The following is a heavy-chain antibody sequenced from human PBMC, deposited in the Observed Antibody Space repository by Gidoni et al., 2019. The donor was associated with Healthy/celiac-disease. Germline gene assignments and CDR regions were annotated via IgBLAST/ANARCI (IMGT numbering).Heavy chain of an antibody. D-gene: IGHD3-22*01. J-gene: IGHJ2*01. CDR3: ARVYYYDSSGYRPDWYFDL. CDR1: GYTFTGYY. CDR2: INPNSGGT. V-gene: IGHV1-2*06. Sequence: QVQLVQSGAEVKKPGASVKVSCKASGYTFTGYYMHWVRQAPGQGLEWMGRINPNSGGTNYAQKFQGRVTRTRDTSISTAYMELSRLRSDDTAVYYCARVYYYDSSGYRPDWYFDLWGRGTLVTVSS.